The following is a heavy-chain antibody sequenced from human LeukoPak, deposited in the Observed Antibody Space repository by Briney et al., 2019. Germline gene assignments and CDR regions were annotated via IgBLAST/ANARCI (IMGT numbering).Heavy chain of an antibody. CDR3: AKIIVVVPAATPQFDY. V-gene: IGHV3-23*01. CDR1: GFTFSSYA. D-gene: IGHD2-2*01. CDR2: LSGSGGST. J-gene: IGHJ4*02. Sequence: SGGSLRLSCAASGFTFSSYAMSWVRQAPGKGLEWVSTLSGSGGSTYYADSVKGRFTISRDNSKNTLYLQMNSLRAEDTAVYYCAKIIVVVPAATPQFDYWGQGTLVTVSS.